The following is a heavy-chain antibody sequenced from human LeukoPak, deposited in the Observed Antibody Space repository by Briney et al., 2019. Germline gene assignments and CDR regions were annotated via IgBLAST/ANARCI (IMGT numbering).Heavy chain of an antibody. CDR1: GFTFSSYS. Sequence: GGSLRLPCAASGFTFSSYSMNWVRQAPGKGLEWVSSISSSSSYIYYADSVKGRFTISRDNAKNSLYLQINSLRAEDTAVYYCAGSRVPGAVDIWGQGTMVSVSS. D-gene: IGHD2-15*01. J-gene: IGHJ3*02. CDR2: ISSSSSYI. V-gene: IGHV3-21*01. CDR3: AGSRVPGAVDI.